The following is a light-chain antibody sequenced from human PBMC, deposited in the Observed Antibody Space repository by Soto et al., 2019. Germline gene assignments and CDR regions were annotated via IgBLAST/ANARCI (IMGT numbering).Light chain of an antibody. CDR1: QSVSSN. J-gene: IGKJ1*01. Sequence: EIVMTQSPATLSVSPGERATLSCRASQSVSSNLAWYQQKPGQAPRLLIYGASRATGIPARFSGSGSGTEFTLTISSLQSEDFAVYYYQQYNNWPRGTFGQGTKVEIK. CDR2: GA. V-gene: IGKV3-15*01. CDR3: QQYNNWPRGT.